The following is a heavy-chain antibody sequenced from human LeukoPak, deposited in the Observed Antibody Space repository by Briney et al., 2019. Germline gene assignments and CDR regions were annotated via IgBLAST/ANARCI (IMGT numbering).Heavy chain of an antibody. Sequence: GGSLRLSCAASGFTFSTYWMHWVRQAPGKGLVWVSRISSDGSITGYADSVKGRFTISRDNAKNSLYLQMNSLRAEDTAVYYCARDDTVTAHFDYWGQGTLVTVSS. CDR1: GFTFSTYW. J-gene: IGHJ4*02. V-gene: IGHV3-74*01. D-gene: IGHD4-11*01. CDR2: ISSDGSIT. CDR3: ARDDTVTAHFDY.